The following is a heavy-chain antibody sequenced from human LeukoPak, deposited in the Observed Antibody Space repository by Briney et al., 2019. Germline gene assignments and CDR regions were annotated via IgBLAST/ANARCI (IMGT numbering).Heavy chain of an antibody. J-gene: IGHJ4*02. CDR2: IYTSGST. V-gene: IGHV4-4*07. CDR3: AREGEVVVIPTGTFDY. CDR1: GGSISSYY. Sequence: SETLSLTCTVSGGSISSYYWSWIRQPAGKGLEWIGRIYTSGSTNYNPSLKSRVTMSVDTSKNQFSLKLSSVTAADTAVYYCAREGEVVVIPTGTFDYWGQGTLVTVSS. D-gene: IGHD3-22*01.